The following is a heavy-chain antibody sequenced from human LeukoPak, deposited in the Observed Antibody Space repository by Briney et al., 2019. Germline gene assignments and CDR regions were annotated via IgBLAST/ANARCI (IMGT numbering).Heavy chain of an antibody. V-gene: IGHV4-59*01. Sequence: PSETLSLTCTVSGGSISSYYWSWIRQPPGKGLEWIGYIYYSGSTNYNPSLKSRVTISVDTSKNQFSLKLSSVTAADTAVYYCARQKYSSSHVDYWGQGTLVTVSP. J-gene: IGHJ4*02. CDR2: IYYSGST. CDR3: ARQKYSSSHVDY. CDR1: GGSISSYY. D-gene: IGHD6-13*01.